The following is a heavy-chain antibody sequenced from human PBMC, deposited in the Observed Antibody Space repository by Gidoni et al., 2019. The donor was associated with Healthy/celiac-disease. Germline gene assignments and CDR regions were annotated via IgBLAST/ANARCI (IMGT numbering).Heavy chain of an antibody. D-gene: IGHD5-12*01. CDR2: INHSGST. CDR1: GGSFSGYY. J-gene: IGHJ4*02. V-gene: IGHV4-34*01. CDR3: ARGYGGYVGGY. Sequence: QVQLQQWGAGLLKPSETLSLTCAVYGGSFSGYYWSWIRQPPGKGLEWIGEINHSGSTNYNPSLKSRVTISVDTSKNQFSLKLSSVTAADTAVYYCARGYGGYVGGYWGQGTLVTVSS.